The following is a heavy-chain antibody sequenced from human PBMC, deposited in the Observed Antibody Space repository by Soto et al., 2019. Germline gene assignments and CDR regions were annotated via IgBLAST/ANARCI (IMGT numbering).Heavy chain of an antibody. V-gene: IGHV3-49*03. CDR3: TSSITTRDAFDI. CDR2: IRSKAYGGTT. J-gene: IGHJ3*02. Sequence: PGGSLRLSCTASGFTFGDYAMSWFRQAPGKGLEWVGFIRSKAYGGTTEYAASVKGRFTISRDDSKSIAYLQMNSLKTEDTAVYYCTSSITTRDAFDIWGQGTMVTVSS. CDR1: GFTFGDYA. D-gene: IGHD1-20*01.